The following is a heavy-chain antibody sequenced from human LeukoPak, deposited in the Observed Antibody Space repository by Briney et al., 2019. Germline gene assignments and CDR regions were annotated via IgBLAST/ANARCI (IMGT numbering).Heavy chain of an antibody. V-gene: IGHV1-18*01. CDR3: ARWASSSDAFDI. CDR2: ISAYNGNT. Sequence: ASVKVSCKASGGTFSSYGISWVRQAPGQGLEWMGWISAYNGNTNYAQKLQGRVTMTTDTSTGTAYMELRSLRSDDTAVYYCARWASSSDAFDIWGQGTMVTVSS. J-gene: IGHJ3*02. CDR1: GGTFSSYG. D-gene: IGHD6-6*01.